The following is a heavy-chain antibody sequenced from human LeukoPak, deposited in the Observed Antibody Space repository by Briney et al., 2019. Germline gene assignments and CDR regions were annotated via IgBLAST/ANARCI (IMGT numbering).Heavy chain of an antibody. D-gene: IGHD5-12*01. CDR2: IRYDGSNK. J-gene: IGHJ4*02. Sequence: GGTLRLSCAASGFTFSSYGMHWVRQAPGKGLEWVAFIRYDGSNKYYADSVKGRFTISRDNSKSTLYLQMNSLRAEDTAVYYCAKVCDPFMVATGGYFDYWGQGTLVTVSS. CDR3: AKVCDPFMVATGGYFDY. CDR1: GFTFSSYG. V-gene: IGHV3-30*02.